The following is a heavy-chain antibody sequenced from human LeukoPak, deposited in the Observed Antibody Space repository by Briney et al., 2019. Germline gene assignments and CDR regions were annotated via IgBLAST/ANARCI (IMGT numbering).Heavy chain of an antibody. D-gene: IGHD2-2*01. CDR2: IYSGGST. CDR3: ARSRYCSSTSCYCSGGSCSDAFDI. CDR1: GFTVSSNY. V-gene: IGHV3-53*01. Sequence: QPGGSLRLSCAASGFTVSSNYMSWVRQAPGKGLEWVSVIYSGGSTYYADSVKGRFTISRDNAKNSLYLQMNSLRAEDTAVYYCARSRYCSSTSCYCSGGSCSDAFDIWGQGTMVTVSS. J-gene: IGHJ3*02.